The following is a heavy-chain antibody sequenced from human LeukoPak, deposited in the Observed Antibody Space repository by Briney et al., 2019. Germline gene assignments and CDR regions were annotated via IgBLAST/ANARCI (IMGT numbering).Heavy chain of an antibody. CDR2: ISWNSGSI. CDR1: GFTFDDYA. Sequence: PGRSLRLSCAASGFTFDDYAMHWVRQAPGKGLEWVSGISWNSGSIGYADSVKGRFTISRDNAKNSLYLQMNSLRVEDTSVYYCAEDQQLQPFHYWGQGTLVTVSS. J-gene: IGHJ4*02. V-gene: IGHV3-9*01. D-gene: IGHD2-2*01. CDR3: AEDQQLQPFHY.